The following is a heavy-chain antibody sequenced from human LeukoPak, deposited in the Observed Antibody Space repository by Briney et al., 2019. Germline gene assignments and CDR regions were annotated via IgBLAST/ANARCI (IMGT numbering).Heavy chain of an antibody. CDR2: ISGSGSTI. J-gene: IGHJ3*02. V-gene: IGHV3-48*03. D-gene: IGHD4-17*01. Sequence: GGSLRLSCAASGFTFSSYEWNWVRQAPGKGLEWVSYISGSGSTIYYADSVKGRFTISRDNSKNTLYMQMNSLRADDTAVYYCARDRDDYGDPDALDMWGQGTMVTVSS. CDR1: GFTFSSYE. CDR3: ARDRDDYGDPDALDM.